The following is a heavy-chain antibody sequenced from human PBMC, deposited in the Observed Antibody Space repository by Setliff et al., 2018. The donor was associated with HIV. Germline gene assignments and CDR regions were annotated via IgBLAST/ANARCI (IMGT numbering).Heavy chain of an antibody. D-gene: IGHD3-22*01. CDR1: GGSISSSSYY. CDR2: IYYSGST. J-gene: IGHJ4*02. CDR3: ARLGYYDSSALPY. Sequence: KPSETLSLTCTVSGGSISSSSYYWGWIRQPPGKGLEWIGSIYYSGSTYYNPSLKSRVIISVDTSKNQFSLKLSSVTAADTAVYYCARLGYYDSSALPYWGQGTLVTVSS. V-gene: IGHV4-39*01.